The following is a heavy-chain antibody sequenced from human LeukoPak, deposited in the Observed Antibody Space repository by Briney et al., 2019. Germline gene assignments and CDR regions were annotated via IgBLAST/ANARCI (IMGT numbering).Heavy chain of an antibody. CDR2: IYYSGST. Sequence: SETLSLTCTVPGGSISSSNYYWGWIRQPSGNGLEWLGRIYYSGSTYYNPSLRSRVTISVDTSKTQFSLKLTSASAADTAVYYCARATQITMIVVVITKGYYFDYWGQGTLVTVS. CDR3: ARATQITMIVVVITKGYYFDY. V-gene: IGHV4-39*01. J-gene: IGHJ4*02. CDR1: GGSISSSNYY. D-gene: IGHD3-22*01.